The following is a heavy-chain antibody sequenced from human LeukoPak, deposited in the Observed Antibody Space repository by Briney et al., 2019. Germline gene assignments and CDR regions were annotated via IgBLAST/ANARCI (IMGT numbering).Heavy chain of an antibody. V-gene: IGHV1-69*02. J-gene: IGHJ4*02. CDR1: GGTFNNYN. Sequence: SVKVSCKASGGTFNNYNIMWVRRAPGQGLEWMGRTVPMISVTNYAQKLQERAKTTADKFTNTAYIELSSLRPEDTAVYYCARNILTGYYDYWGQGTLVTVSS. CDR3: ARNILTGYYDY. CDR2: TVPMISVT. D-gene: IGHD3-9*01.